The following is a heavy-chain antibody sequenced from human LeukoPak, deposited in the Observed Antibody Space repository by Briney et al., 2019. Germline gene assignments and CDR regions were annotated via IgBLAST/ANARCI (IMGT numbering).Heavy chain of an antibody. CDR1: GGSISSSNYY. D-gene: IGHD6-19*01. J-gene: IGHJ3*01. CDR3: ARLIAVWDRVDPRNAFDV. CDR2: VCYTGNTH. V-gene: IGHV4-39*01. Sequence: SETLSLTCTVSGGSISSSNYYWGWIRQPPGKGLEWMGSVCYTGNTHYDNPSRKSRGSFSIHTSKNQFSLKLTAWTAPDTVVYYCARLIAVWDRVDPRNAFDVWGQGTMVIVSS.